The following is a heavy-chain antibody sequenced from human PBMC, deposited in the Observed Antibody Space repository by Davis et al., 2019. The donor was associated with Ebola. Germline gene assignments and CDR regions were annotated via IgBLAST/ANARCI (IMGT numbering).Heavy chain of an antibody. D-gene: IGHD6-13*01. CDR2: IKEDGSEI. Sequence: GESLKISCVGSGFTFRSYSMTWVRQAPGKGLEWVANIKEDGSEIYYLDSVKGRFIISRNDTANSLYLQMYNLRVKDTAVYYCARLLKWQSSTYRPVDCWGQGALVTVS. CDR3: ARLLKWQSSTYRPVDC. CDR1: GFTFRSYS. J-gene: IGHJ4*02. V-gene: IGHV3-7*01.